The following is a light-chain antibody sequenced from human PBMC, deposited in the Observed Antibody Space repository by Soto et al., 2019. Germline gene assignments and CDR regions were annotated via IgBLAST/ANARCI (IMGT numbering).Light chain of an antibody. Sequence: QSVLANPASVRETSRQSITISDAGTRSDNGASNSVSWYQHLPGRSPTLIIYEATNRPSGVSERFSGSKAGDTASLTISGLQADDEAEYFCISYKTDDTFVFGSVTKVTVL. CDR2: EAT. J-gene: IGLJ1*01. CDR3: ISYKTDDTFV. V-gene: IGLV2-14*01. CDR1: RSDNGASNS.